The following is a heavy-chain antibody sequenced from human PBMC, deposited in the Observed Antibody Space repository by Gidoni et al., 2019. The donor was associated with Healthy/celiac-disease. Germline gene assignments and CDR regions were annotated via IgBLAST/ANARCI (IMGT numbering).Heavy chain of an antibody. CDR3: ATTMMYSSGWLHADY. J-gene: IGHJ4*02. CDR2: ISTYKVNT. V-gene: IGHV1-18*01. D-gene: IGHD6-19*01. CDR1: GYTFTSYG. Sequence: QVQLVQSGAEVKKPGASVKVSCKASGYTFTSYGISWVRQAPGQVLEWMGWISTYKVNTNYAQKLQGRVTMTTDTSTSTAYMELRSLRSDDTAVYYCATTMMYSSGWLHADYWGQGTLVTVSS.